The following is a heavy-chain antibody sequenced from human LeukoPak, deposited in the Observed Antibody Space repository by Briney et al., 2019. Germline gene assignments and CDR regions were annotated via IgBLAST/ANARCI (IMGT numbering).Heavy chain of an antibody. D-gene: IGHD3-3*01. V-gene: IGHV5-51*01. J-gene: IGHJ6*02. CDR3: ARHSRYYDFWSGYYKDNYYYYGMDV. Sequence: GESLQISCKGSGSSFTSYWIGWVRQLPGKGLEWMGIIYPGDSDTRYSPSFQGQVTISADKSISTAYLQWSSLKASDTAMYYCARHSRYYDFWSGYYKDNYYYYGMDVWGQGTTVTVSS. CDR1: GSSFTSYW. CDR2: IYPGDSDT.